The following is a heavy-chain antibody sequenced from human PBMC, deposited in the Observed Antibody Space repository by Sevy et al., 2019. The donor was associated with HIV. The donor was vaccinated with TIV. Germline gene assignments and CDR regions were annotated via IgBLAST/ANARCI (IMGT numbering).Heavy chain of an antibody. D-gene: IGHD3-3*01. CDR1: GFTVSSSY. J-gene: IGHJ5*02. CDR3: ARGRGVFGAVAINWFDP. V-gene: IGHV3-53*01. Sequence: GGSLRLSCAASGFTVSSSYMTWVRQPPGKGLEWVSVIYSGGSTYYADSVKGRFTNSRDNSKNTLYLQMNNVRPDDTAVYYCARGRGVFGAVAINWFDPWGQGALVTVSS. CDR2: IYSGGST.